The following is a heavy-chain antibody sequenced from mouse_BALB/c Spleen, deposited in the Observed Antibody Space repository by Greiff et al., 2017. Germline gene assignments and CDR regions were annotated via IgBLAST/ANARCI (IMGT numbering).Heavy chain of an antibody. D-gene: IGHD1-1*01. CDR2: IDPANGNT. J-gene: IGHJ4*01. Sequence: EVKLMESGAELVKPGASVKLSCTASGFNIKDTYMHWVKQRPEQGLEWIGRIDPANGNTKYDPKFQGKATITADTSSNTAYLQLSSLTSEDTAVYYCARSSSSTPYYAMDYWGQGTSVTVSS. V-gene: IGHV14-3*02. CDR1: GFNIKDTY. CDR3: ARSSSSTPYYAMDY.